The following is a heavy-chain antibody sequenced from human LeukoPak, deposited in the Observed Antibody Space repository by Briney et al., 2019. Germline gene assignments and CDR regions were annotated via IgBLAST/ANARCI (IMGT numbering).Heavy chain of an antibody. V-gene: IGHV3-30*02. CDR3: AKDNGDLYFDY. D-gene: IGHD4-17*01. CDR2: IRYDGSNK. Sequence: PGRSLRLSCAASGFTLDDYAMHWVPQAPGKGLEGVAFIRYDGSNKYFADSVKRRFTISRDNSKNTVYLQMNSVRAEDTAVYYCAKDNGDLYFDYWGQGTLVTVSS. CDR1: GFTLDDYA. J-gene: IGHJ4*02.